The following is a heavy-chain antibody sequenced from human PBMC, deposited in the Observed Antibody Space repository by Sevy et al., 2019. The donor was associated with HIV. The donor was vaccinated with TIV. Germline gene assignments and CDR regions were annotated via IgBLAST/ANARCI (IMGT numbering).Heavy chain of an antibody. D-gene: IGHD1-26*01. J-gene: IGHJ5*02. Sequence: ASVKVSCKASGYTFTSYYMHWVRQAPGQGLEWMGIINPSGGSTSYAQKFQGRVTMTRDTSTSTVYMELSSLRSEDTAVYYCARDGVGATKTSWNWFDPWGQGTLVTVSS. CDR3: ARDGVGATKTSWNWFDP. CDR1: GYTFTSYY. CDR2: INPSGGST. V-gene: IGHV1-46*01.